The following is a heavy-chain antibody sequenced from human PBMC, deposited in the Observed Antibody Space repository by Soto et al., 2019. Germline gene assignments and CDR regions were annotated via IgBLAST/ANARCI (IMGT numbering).Heavy chain of an antibody. CDR2: IYYSGST. J-gene: IGHJ6*03. Sequence: TLSLTCTVSGGSISSRDYYWSWIRQPPGKGLEWIGYIYYSGSTNYNPSLKSRVTISVDTSKNQFSLKLSSVTAADTAVYYCAATVTTLTPPYYYYYMDVWGKGTTVTVSS. V-gene: IGHV4-30-4*01. CDR1: GGSISSRDYY. CDR3: AATVTTLTPPYYYYYMDV. D-gene: IGHD4-4*01.